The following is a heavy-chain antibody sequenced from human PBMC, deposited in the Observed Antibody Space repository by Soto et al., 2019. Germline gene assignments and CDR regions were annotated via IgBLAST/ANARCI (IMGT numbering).Heavy chain of an antibody. V-gene: IGHV4-31*03. CDR2: IYYSGST. CDR3: ARDWGRDGCFDY. CDR1: GGSISSGGYY. J-gene: IGHJ4*02. Sequence: PSETLSLTCTVSGGSISSGGYYWSWIRQHPGKGLEWIGDIYYSGSTYYNPSLKSRVTISVDTSKNQFSLKLSSVTAADTAVYYCARDWGRDGCFDYWGQGTLVTVS. D-gene: IGHD3-16*01.